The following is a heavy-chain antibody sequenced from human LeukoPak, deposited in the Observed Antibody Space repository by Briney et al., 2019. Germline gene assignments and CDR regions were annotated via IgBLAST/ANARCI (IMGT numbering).Heavy chain of an antibody. V-gene: IGHV4-61*02. J-gene: IGHJ5*02. D-gene: IGHD2-21*02. CDR3: AREPRGYCGGDCLTPHWFDP. Sequence: SETLSLTCTVSGNSISSGDNYWSWIRQPAGKGLEWIGRIYTSGSTNYNPSLKSRVTISVDTSKNQFSLKLSSVTAADTAVYYCAREPRGYCGGDCLTPHWFDPWGQGTLVTVSS. CDR2: IYTSGST. CDR1: GNSISSGDNY.